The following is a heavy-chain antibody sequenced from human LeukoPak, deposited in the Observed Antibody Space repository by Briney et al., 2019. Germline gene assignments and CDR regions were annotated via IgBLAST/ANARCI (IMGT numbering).Heavy chain of an antibody. CDR2: VIGSSGST. D-gene: IGHD5-12*01. V-gene: IGHV3-23*01. CDR1: GFTFSSYS. Sequence: PGGSLRLSCAASGFTFSSYSMNWVRQAPGKGLEWVSVVIGSSGSTDYADSVKGRFTISRDISKNTLYLQMNRLRAEDTAIYYCAKGAYDYIEIGYFDYWGQGTPVTVAS. J-gene: IGHJ4*02. CDR3: AKGAYDYIEIGYFDY.